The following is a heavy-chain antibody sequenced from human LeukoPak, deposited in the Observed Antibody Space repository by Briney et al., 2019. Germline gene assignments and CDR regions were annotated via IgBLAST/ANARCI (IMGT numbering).Heavy chain of an antibody. J-gene: IGHJ4*02. D-gene: IGHD6-19*01. Sequence: SGTLSLTCAVSGGSISSNNWWSWVRQPQGRGLEWIADIYHTGSTNYSPSLKSRVTISVDKSKNQFFLKLNSVTAADTAVYYCGRLMAGLDWGQGTLVTVSS. CDR3: GRLMAGLD. V-gene: IGHV4-4*02. CDR2: IYHTGST. CDR1: GGSISSNNW.